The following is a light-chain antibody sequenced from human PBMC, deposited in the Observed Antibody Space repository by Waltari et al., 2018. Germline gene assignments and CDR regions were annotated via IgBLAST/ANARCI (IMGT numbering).Light chain of an antibody. Sequence: QSALTPPPSASGSPGQSVTISCPGTSSDVVAYTFVSWYQQPPVKAPNLLIYEVSKRPSGVPDRFSGSKSGITASLTVSGLQAEDEADYYCSSYAGSDNLRVFGTGTMVTVL. CDR3: SSYAGSDNLRV. J-gene: IGLJ1*01. CDR2: EVS. CDR1: SSDVVAYTF. V-gene: IGLV2-8*01.